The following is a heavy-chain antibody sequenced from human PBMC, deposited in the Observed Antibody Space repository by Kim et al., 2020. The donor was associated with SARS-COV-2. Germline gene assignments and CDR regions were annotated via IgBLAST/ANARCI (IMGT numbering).Heavy chain of an antibody. CDR3: ARAPEVVAARGYYYYYGMDV. D-gene: IGHD2-15*01. J-gene: IGHJ6*02. Sequence: ASVKVSCKASGYTFTSYGISWVRQAPGQGLEWMGWISAYNGNTNYAQKLQGRVTMTTDTSTSTAYMELRSLRSDDTAVYYCARAPEVVAARGYYYYYGMDVWGQGTTVTVSS. CDR1: GYTFTSYG. CDR2: ISAYNGNT. V-gene: IGHV1-18*04.